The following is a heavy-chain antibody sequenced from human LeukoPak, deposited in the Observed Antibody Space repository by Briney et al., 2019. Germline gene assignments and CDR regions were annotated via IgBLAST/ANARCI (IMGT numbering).Heavy chain of an antibody. D-gene: IGHD3-10*01. V-gene: IGHV1-24*01. J-gene: IGHJ4*02. Sequence: ASVKVSCKVSGYTLIELSMHWVRQAPGKGLEWMGGFDPEDGETIYAQKFQGRVTMTEDTSTDTAYMELSSLRSEDTAVYYCATRAGYYYGSGSYSIWGQGTLVTVSS. CDR1: GYTLIELS. CDR2: FDPEDGET. CDR3: ATRAGYYYGSGSYSI.